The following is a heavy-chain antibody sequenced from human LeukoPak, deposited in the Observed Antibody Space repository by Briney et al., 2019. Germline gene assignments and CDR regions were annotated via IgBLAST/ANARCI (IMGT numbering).Heavy chain of an antibody. Sequence: PGASVKVSCKASGYTFTAYYIHWVRQAPGQGFEWMGWINPKSGGTEYAQKFQARVTMTRDTSISTAYLEVSSLTSDDTAVYYCVLRARGVAATKSFDFWGQGTLVTVSS. D-gene: IGHD5-24*01. CDR2: INPKSGGT. V-gene: IGHV1-2*02. CDR3: VLRARGVAATKSFDF. CDR1: GYTFTAYY. J-gene: IGHJ4*02.